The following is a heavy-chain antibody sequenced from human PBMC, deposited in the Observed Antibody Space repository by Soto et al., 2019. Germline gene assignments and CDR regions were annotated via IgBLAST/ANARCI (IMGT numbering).Heavy chain of an antibody. Sequence: EVQLVEAGGGLVQPGGALRLSCAASGVTFSSYSMNWVRQAPGKGLEWVSYISSRSSTIYYADSVKGRFNVSRDNTKPSLYLPMNSLRAEDTAVYYCARDAPPGDYWGQGTLVTVSS. V-gene: IGHV3-48*01. CDR3: ARDAPPGDY. J-gene: IGHJ4*02. CDR1: GVTFSSYS. CDR2: ISSRSSTI.